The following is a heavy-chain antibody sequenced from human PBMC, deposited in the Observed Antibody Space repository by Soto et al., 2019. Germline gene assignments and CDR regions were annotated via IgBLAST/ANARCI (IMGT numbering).Heavy chain of an antibody. CDR1: GFTFDDYA. J-gene: IGHJ4*02. Sequence: EVQLVESGGGLVQPGRSLRLSCAASGFTFDDYAMHWVRRVPGKGLEWVSRISWNSNIIGYADSVKGRFTISRDNAKNSLYLQMNSLRPEDTALYYCANGGPDGFCSGGRCYFDYWGQGTLVTVSS. CDR3: ANGGPDGFCSGGRCYFDY. D-gene: IGHD2-15*01. CDR2: ISWNSNII. V-gene: IGHV3-9*01.